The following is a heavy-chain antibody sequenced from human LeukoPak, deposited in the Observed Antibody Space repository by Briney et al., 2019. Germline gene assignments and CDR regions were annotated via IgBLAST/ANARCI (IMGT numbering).Heavy chain of an antibody. Sequence: SETLSLTCAVYGGSFSGYYWSWIRQPPGKGLEWIGEINHSGSTNYNPSLKSRVTISVDTSKNQFSLKLSSVTAADTAVYYCARGVGMITFGRVIVHRGFDPWGQGTLVTLSS. CDR2: INHSGST. D-gene: IGHD3-16*02. V-gene: IGHV4-34*01. J-gene: IGHJ5*02. CDR1: GGSFSGYY. CDR3: ARGVGMITFGRVIVHRGFDP.